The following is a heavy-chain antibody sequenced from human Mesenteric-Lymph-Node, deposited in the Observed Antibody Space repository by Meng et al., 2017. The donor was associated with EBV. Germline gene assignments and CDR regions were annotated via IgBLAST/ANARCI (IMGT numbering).Heavy chain of an antibody. CDR2: TSSAGTTI. CDR3: ARSYDSTGYTTS. J-gene: IGHJ5*02. V-gene: IGHV3-11*01. CDR1: GFNFNDYY. D-gene: IGHD3-22*01. Sequence: VRRCGSGGGLVKPGGSLRLSCAASGFNFNDYYMSWIRQSPGKGLEWLSYTSSAGTTIYYAESVKGRFTISRDNAKNSLYLQMNSLRAEDTAVYYCARSYDSTGYTTSWGQGTLVTVSS.